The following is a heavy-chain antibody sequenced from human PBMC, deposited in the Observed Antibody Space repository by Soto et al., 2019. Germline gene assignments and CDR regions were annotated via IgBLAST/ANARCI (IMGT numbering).Heavy chain of an antibody. CDR3: ARAGGMRNYYGLYGMDV. V-gene: IGHV4-59*01. CDR2: IYYSGST. CDR1: GGAISSYY. Sequence: SETLSLTCTVSGGAISSYYWSWIRQPPGKGLEWIGYIYYSGSTNYNPSLKSRVTISVDTSKNQFSLKLSSVTAADTAVYYCARAGGMRNYYGLYGMDVWGQGTTVSVSS. J-gene: IGHJ6*02. D-gene: IGHD3-10*01.